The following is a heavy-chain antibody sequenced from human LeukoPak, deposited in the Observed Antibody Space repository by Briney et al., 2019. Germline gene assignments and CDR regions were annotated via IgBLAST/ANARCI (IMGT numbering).Heavy chain of an antibody. CDR1: GGSVSDYY. Sequence: SETLSLTCTVSGGSVSDYYRSWIRQSPGKGLEWIGYIYYTGTSYNPSLKSRVTISADTSKNQFSLNLSSVTAADTAVYYCASRKLGNDYWGQGTLVTVSS. D-gene: IGHD7-27*01. CDR3: ASRKLGNDY. CDR2: IYYTGT. V-gene: IGHV4-59*02. J-gene: IGHJ4*02.